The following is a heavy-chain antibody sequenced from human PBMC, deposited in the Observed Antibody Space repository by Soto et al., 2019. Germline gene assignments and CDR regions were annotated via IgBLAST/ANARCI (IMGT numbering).Heavy chain of an antibody. CDR3: ASGPIVVVPAAYFDY. J-gene: IGHJ4*02. V-gene: IGHV4-39*01. Sequence: SETLSLTCTVSGGSISSSSYYWGWIRQPPGKGLEWIGSIYYSGSTYYNPSLKSRVTISVDTSKNQFSLKLSSVTAADTAVYYCASGPIVVVPAAYFDYWGQGTLVTVSS. D-gene: IGHD2-2*01. CDR2: IYYSGST. CDR1: GGSISSSSYY.